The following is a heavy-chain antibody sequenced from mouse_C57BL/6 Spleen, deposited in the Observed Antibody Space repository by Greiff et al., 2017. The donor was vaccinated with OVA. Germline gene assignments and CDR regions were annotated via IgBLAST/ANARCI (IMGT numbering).Heavy chain of an antibody. V-gene: IGHV5-17*01. J-gene: IGHJ2*01. D-gene: IGHD1-1*01. Sequence: EVQLVESGGGLVKPGGSLKLSCAASGFTFSDYGMHWVRQAPEKGLEWVAYISSGSSTINYADTVKGRFTISSYNAKNTLLLQMTRLTSEDTAMYYCARYDGSSYVDYWGQGTTLTVSS. CDR2: ISSGSSTI. CDR1: GFTFSDYG. CDR3: ARYDGSSYVDY.